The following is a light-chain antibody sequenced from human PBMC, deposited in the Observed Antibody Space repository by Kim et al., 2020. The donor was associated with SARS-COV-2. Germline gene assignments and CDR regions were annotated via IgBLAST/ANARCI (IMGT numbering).Light chain of an antibody. CDR2: QDR. CDR1: KLGDKY. CDR3: QAWDSSTGV. J-gene: IGLJ2*01. Sequence: SYELTQPHSVTVCPGQTASNTCSGDKLGDKYDCWYQQRPGQCPVLVIYQDRKRPSGIPERFSGSNSGNTDTLTISGTQARDGADYNCQAWDSSTGVLGGG. V-gene: IGLV3-1*01.